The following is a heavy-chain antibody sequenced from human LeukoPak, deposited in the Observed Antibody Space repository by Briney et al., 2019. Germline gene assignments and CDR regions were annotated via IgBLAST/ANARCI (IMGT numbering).Heavy chain of an antibody. CDR2: ISSSGNTI. V-gene: IGHV3-48*03. Sequence: GGSLRLSCAASGFTFSSYEMNWVRLAPGKGLEWISYISSSGNTIYYADSVKGRFTISRDNAKNSLYLQMNSLRAEDTAVYYCARDQEWELLDYWGQGSLVTVSS. J-gene: IGHJ4*02. CDR3: ARDQEWELLDY. CDR1: GFTFSSYE. D-gene: IGHD1-26*01.